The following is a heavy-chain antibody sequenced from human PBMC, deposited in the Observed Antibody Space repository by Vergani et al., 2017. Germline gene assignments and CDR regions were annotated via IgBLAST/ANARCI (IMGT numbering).Heavy chain of an antibody. CDR2: INHSGST. D-gene: IGHD7-27*01. CDR1: GGSFSGYY. J-gene: IGHJ6*02. V-gene: IGHV4-34*01. CDR3: ARTSPTWGLYYYGMDV. Sequence: QVQLQQWGAGLLKPSETLSLTCAVYGGSFSGYYWSWIRQPPGKGLEWIGEINHSGSTNYNPSLKSRVTISVDTSQKQFSLNLSSVTAADTAVYYCARTSPTWGLYYYGMDVWGQGTTVTVSS.